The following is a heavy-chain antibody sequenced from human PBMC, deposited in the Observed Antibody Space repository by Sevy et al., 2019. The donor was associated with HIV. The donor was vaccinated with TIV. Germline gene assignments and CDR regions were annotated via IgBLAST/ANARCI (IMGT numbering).Heavy chain of an antibody. Sequence: SETLSLTCTVSGGSVSTGGYYWSWIRQSAGKGLEWIGRILGSGYTDYNPSLNSRVTISRDTSKSQFSLTLTSVTAADTAMYYCARYIAGPGFDFWGQGIQVTVSS. CDR2: ILGSGYT. J-gene: IGHJ4*02. CDR3: ARYIAGPGFDF. CDR1: GGSVSTGGYY. D-gene: IGHD2-15*01. V-gene: IGHV4-61*02.